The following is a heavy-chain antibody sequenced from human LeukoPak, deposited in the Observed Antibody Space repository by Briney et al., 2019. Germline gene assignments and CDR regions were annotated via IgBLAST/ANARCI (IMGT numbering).Heavy chain of an antibody. CDR2: IYYSGST. Sequence: SETLSLTCTVSGGSISSYYWSWIRQPPGKGLEWIGYIYYSGSTNYNPSLKSRVTISVDTSKNQFSLKLSSVTAADTAVYHCARLAGGDGMDVWGQGATVTVSS. D-gene: IGHD3-10*01. CDR3: ARLAGGDGMDV. V-gene: IGHV4-59*08. J-gene: IGHJ6*02. CDR1: GGSISSYY.